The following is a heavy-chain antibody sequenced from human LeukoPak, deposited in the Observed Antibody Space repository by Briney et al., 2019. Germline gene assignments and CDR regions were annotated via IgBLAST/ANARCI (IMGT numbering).Heavy chain of an antibody. D-gene: IGHD4-23*01. CDR3: ARGRPHGNDY. V-gene: IGHV3-74*01. CDR2: IASDGSST. J-gene: IGHJ4*02. CDR1: GFTFYNYA. Sequence: GGSLRLSCTASGFTFYNYAMNWVRQAPGKGLVWVSRIASDGSSTTDADSVKGRFSISRDNAKNTLYLQMNSLRVEDTAVYYCARGRPHGNDYWGQGTLVTVSS.